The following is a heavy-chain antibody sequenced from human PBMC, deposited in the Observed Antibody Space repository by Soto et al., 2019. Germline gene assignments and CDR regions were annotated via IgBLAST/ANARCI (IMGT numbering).Heavy chain of an antibody. V-gene: IGHV4-39*01. J-gene: IGHJ3*02. CDR1: GGSISSSSYY. Sequence: QLQLQESGPGLVKPSETLSLTCTVSGGSISSSSYYWGWIRQPPGKGLEWIGSIYYSGSTYYNPSLKSRVTISVDTSKNQFSLKLSSVTAADTAVYYCASKPPGITMVRGVDDAFDIWGQGTMVTVSS. CDR3: ASKPPGITMVRGVDDAFDI. D-gene: IGHD3-10*01. CDR2: IYYSGST.